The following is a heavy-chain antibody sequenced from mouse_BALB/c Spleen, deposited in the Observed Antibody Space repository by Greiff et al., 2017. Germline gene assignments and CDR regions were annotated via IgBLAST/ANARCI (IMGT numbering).Heavy chain of an antibody. CDR2: INPDSSTI. CDR1: GFDFSRYW. Sequence: EVKLVESGGGLVQPGGSLKLSCAASGFDFSRYWMSWVRQAPGKGLEWIGEINPDSSTINYTPSLKDKFIISRDNAKNTLYLQMSKVRSEDTALYYCARPGVYYYGSSPWFAYWGQGTLVTVSA. J-gene: IGHJ3*01. V-gene: IGHV4-1*02. CDR3: ARPGVYYYGSSPWFAY. D-gene: IGHD1-1*01.